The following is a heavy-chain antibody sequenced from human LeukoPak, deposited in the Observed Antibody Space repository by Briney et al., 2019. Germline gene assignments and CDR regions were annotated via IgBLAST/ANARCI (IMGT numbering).Heavy chain of an antibody. V-gene: IGHV3-23*01. J-gene: IGHJ4*01. CDR3: VSGGDYHVRLCTY. D-gene: IGHD4-17*01. Sequence: GRSLRLSCAASGFTFDDYAMHWVRQAPGKGLEWVSTITPGGGTYYADSVKGRFTISRDNSKNTLYLQMNSLTAEDTAIYYCVSGGDYHVRLCTYWGQGTLVTVSS. CDR1: GFTFDDYA. CDR2: ITPGGGT.